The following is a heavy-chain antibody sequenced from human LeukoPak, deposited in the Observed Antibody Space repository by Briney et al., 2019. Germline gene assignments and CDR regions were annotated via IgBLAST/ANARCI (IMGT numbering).Heavy chain of an antibody. V-gene: IGHV3-23*01. CDR3: AKFSSSQMHYFDS. Sequence: GGSLRLSCAASGFTFSSYAMSWVRQAPGKGLEWVSAISGSGGSTYYADSVKGRFTISRDNSKNMVYLQMNSLRAEDTAVFYCAKFSSSQMHYFDSWGQGTLVTVSS. CDR1: GFTFSSYA. CDR2: ISGSGGST. D-gene: IGHD6-6*01. J-gene: IGHJ4*02.